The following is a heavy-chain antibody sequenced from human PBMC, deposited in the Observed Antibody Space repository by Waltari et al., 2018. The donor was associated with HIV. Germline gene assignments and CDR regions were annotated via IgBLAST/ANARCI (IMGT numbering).Heavy chain of an antibody. J-gene: IGHJ3*02. CDR1: GFHFISYG. CDR2: ISYDGSNK. Sequence: QVQLVESGGGVVQPGRSLRLSCAAPGFHFISYGMPWVRQAPGKGLEWVAVISYDGSNKYYADSVKGRFTISRDNSKNTLYLQMNSLRAEDTAVYYCAKVHPYSDAFDIWGQGTMVTVSS. CDR3: AKVHPYSDAFDI. V-gene: IGHV3-30*18. D-gene: IGHD2-15*01.